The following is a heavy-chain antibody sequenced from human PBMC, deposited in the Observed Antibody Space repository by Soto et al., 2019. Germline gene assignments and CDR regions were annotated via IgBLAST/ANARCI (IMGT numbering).Heavy chain of an antibody. V-gene: IGHV3-21*01. J-gene: IGHJ3*02. D-gene: IGHD3-3*01. Sequence: ESLKISCAASGFNFSSYSMNWVRQSPGKGLKLVSYITSSSSYIYYADSVKGRFTISRDNDKNSLYLKMNSLTAEYTDVYYCARVAYYDFWSGHGAFDIWGQGTMVTV. CDR2: ITSSSSYI. CDR1: GFNFSSYS. CDR3: ARVAYYDFWSGHGAFDI.